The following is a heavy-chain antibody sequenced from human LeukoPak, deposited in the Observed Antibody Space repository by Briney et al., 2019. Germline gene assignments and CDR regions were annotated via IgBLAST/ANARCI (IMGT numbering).Heavy chain of an antibody. J-gene: IGHJ4*02. CDR1: GGSFSGYY. V-gene: IGHV4-4*07. CDR3: ARERVSRITIFGVVSPFDY. D-gene: IGHD3-3*01. Sequence: PSETLSLTCAVYGGSFSGYYWSWIRQPAGKGLEWIGRIYTSGSTNYNPSLKSRVTMSVDTSKNQFSLKLSSVTAADTAVYYCARERVSRITIFGVVSPFDYWGQGTLVTVSS. CDR2: IYTSGST.